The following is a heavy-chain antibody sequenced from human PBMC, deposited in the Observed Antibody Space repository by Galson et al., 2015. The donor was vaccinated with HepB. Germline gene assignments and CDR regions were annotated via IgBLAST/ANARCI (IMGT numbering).Heavy chain of an antibody. J-gene: IGHJ6*02. CDR1: GGTFSSYA. Sequence: SVKVSCKASGGTFSSYAISWVRQAPEQGLEWMGGIIPIFGTANYGQKFQGRVTITADESTSTAYMELSSLRSEDTAVYYCAAPYCSGGSCYSNGMDVWGQGTTVTVSS. D-gene: IGHD2-15*01. V-gene: IGHV1-69*13. CDR3: AAPYCSGGSCYSNGMDV. CDR2: IIPIFGTA.